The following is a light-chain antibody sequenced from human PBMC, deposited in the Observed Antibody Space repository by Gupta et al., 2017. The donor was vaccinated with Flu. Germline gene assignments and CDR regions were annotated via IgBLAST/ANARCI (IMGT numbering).Light chain of an antibody. CDR3: QQRSNWPRGGT. V-gene: IGKV3-11*01. Sequence: TLSLSPGERATLSCRASQSVSSYLAWYQQKPGQAPRLLIYDASNRATGITARFSGSGYGTDFTLTISSREPEDFAVYYCQQRSNWPRGGTFGQGTKVEIK. CDR2: DAS. CDR1: QSVSSY. J-gene: IGKJ1*01.